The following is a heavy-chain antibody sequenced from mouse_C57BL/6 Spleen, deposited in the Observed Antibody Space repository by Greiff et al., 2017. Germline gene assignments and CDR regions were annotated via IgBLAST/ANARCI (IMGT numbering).Heavy chain of an antibody. V-gene: IGHV1-82*01. Sequence: QVQLQQSGPELVKPGASVKISCKASGYAFSSSWMNWVKQRPGKGLEWIGRIYPGDGDTNYNGKFKGKATLTADKSSSTAYMQLSSLTSEDSAVYFCARSRYDGYTDWYFDVWGTGTTVTVSS. D-gene: IGHD2-3*01. CDR3: ARSRYDGYTDWYFDV. CDR2: IYPGDGDT. CDR1: GYAFSSSW. J-gene: IGHJ1*03.